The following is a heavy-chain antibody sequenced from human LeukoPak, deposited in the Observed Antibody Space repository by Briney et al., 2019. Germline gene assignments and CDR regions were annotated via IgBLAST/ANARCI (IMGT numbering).Heavy chain of an antibody. D-gene: IGHD3-10*01. Sequence: SETLSLTCTVSGGSISSSSYYWGWIRQPPGKGLEWIGSIYYGGSTYYNPSLKSRVTISVDTSKNQFSLKLSSVTAADTAVYYCARQRVIIKGWLDYWGQGTLVTVSS. CDR1: GGSISSSSYY. CDR2: IYYGGST. CDR3: ARQRVIIKGWLDY. V-gene: IGHV4-39*01. J-gene: IGHJ4*02.